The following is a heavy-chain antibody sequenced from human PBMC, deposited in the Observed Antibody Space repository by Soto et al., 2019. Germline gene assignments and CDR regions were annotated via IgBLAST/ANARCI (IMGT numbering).Heavy chain of an antibody. D-gene: IGHD2-15*01. J-gene: IGHJ6*03. V-gene: IGHV5-51*01. CDR3: ARQVYCDKPDCYSHMDV. Sequence: GESLKISCKGSGYSFTSYWIGWVRQMPGKGLEWMGIIYPGDSDTRYSPSFQGQVTISADKSISTAYLQWSSLKASDTAMYYCARQVYCDKPDCYSHMDVWTKGTTVTVS. CDR2: IYPGDSDT. CDR1: GYSFTSYW.